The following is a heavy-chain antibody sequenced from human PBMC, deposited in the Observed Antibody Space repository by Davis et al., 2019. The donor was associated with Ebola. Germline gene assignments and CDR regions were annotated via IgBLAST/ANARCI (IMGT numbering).Heavy chain of an antibody. CDR2: IKQDGGEK. J-gene: IGHJ4*02. D-gene: IGHD4-11*01. Sequence: GESLKISCAASGFTFSRYAMNWARQAPGKGPEWVAIIKQDGGEKYYVDSVKGRFTISRDNAKNSLFLQMNSLKTEDTAVYYCTTTVTLGYWGQGTLVTVSS. V-gene: IGHV3-7*03. CDR1: GFTFSRYA. CDR3: TTTVTLGY.